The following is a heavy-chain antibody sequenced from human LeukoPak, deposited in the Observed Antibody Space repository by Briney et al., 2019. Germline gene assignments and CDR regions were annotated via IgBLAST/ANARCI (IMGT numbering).Heavy chain of an antibody. CDR1: GFTFSSYW. D-gene: IGHD6-13*01. J-gene: IGHJ5*01. CDR3: ARTKGVSSTNWFDS. V-gene: IGHV3-74*01. Sequence: GGSLRLSCAASGFTFSSYWMHWVRQAPGQGLVWVSRINSDGSSINYADSVKGRFTISRDNAKNTLDLQMNTLRAEDTAVYFCARTKGVSSTNWFDSWGQGTLVTVSS. CDR2: INSDGSSI.